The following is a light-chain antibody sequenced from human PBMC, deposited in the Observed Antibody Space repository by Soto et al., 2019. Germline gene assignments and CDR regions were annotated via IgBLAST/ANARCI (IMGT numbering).Light chain of an antibody. CDR1: QYVSNN. CDR2: GAS. CDR3: QQYNNWPPLT. Sequence: EIVMTQSPATLSVSPGERATLSCRASQYVSNNLAWYQQKPGQAPRLLIYGASTRATGIPARFSGSGSGTEFTLTISSLQSEDFAVYYCQQYNNWPPLTFGGGTKVEIK. J-gene: IGKJ4*01. V-gene: IGKV3-15*01.